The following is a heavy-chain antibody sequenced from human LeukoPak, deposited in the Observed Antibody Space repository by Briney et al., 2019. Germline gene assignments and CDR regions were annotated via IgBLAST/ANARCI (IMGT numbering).Heavy chain of an antibody. CDR3: TGVSRSSWYDY. D-gene: IGHD6-13*01. CDR1: GFTFSDYY. CDR2: ISSSSSYT. Sequence: PGGSLRLSCAASGFTFSDYYMSWIRQAPGKGLEWVSYISSSSSYTNYADSVKGRFTISRDNAKNSLYLQMNSLRAEDTAVYYCTGVSRSSWYDYWGQGTLVTVYS. V-gene: IGHV3-11*03. J-gene: IGHJ4*02.